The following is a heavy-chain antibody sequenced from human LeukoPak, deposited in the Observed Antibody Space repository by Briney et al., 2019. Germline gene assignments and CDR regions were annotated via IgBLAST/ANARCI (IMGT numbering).Heavy chain of an antibody. CDR2: IYYSGST. D-gene: IGHD5-24*01. V-gene: IGHV4-59*01. CDR1: GGSFSGYY. J-gene: IGHJ4*02. Sequence: PSETLSLTCAVYGGSFSGYYWSWIRQPPGKGLEWIGYIYYSGSTNYNPSLKSRVTISVDTSKNQFSLKLSSVTAADTAVYYCARDDGYSGHFDYWGQGTLVTVSS. CDR3: ARDDGYSGHFDY.